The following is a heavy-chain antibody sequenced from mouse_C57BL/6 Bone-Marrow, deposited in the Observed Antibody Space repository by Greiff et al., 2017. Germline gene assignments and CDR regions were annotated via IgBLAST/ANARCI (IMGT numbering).Heavy chain of an antibody. Sequence: VPLQESGAELARPGASVKMSCKASGYTFTSYTMHWVKQRPGPGLEWIGYINPSSGYTKYNQKFKDKSTLTADKSSSTAYMQLSSLTSEDSAVYYCARGGSFDYWGQGTTLTVSS. V-gene: IGHV1-4*01. J-gene: IGHJ2*01. CDR2: INPSSGYT. CDR3: ARGGSFDY. D-gene: IGHD1-1*01. CDR1: GYTFTSYT.